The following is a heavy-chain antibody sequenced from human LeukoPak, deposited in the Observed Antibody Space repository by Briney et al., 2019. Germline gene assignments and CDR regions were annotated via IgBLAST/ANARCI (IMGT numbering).Heavy chain of an antibody. Sequence: PSETLSLTCTVSGGSIGGYYWSWVRQPAGKGLEWLGRIYPSGSTNCNPSLKSRVTLSIDMSRNHFSLNMISVTAADTAVYFCARMAASYYYHSMDVWGQGTTVTVSS. CDR2: IYPSGST. D-gene: IGHD5-24*01. J-gene: IGHJ6*02. CDR3: ARMAASYYYHSMDV. V-gene: IGHV4-4*07. CDR1: GGSIGGYY.